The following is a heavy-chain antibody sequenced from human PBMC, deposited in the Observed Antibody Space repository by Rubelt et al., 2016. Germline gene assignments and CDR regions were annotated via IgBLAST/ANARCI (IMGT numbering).Heavy chain of an antibody. CDR3: ARGGYCSSTSCYSWFDP. CDR1: GYFISSGYY. J-gene: IGHJ5*02. D-gene: IGHD2-2*02. V-gene: IGHV4-38-2*02. Sequence: QVQLQESGPGLVKPSETLSLTCSVSGYFISSGYYWGWIRQPPGKGLEWIGSIYHSGATYYNPSLKSRVTMSIDTSENKFSLKWRFVTAADTAVYYWARGGYCSSTSCYSWFDPWGQGTLVTVSS. CDR2: IYHSGAT.